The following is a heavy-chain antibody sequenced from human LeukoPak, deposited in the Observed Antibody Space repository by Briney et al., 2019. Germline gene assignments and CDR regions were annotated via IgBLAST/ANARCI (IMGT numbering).Heavy chain of an antibody. CDR1: GFTFSSYE. CDR2: ISSSGSTI. V-gene: IGHV3-48*03. J-gene: IGHJ4*02. D-gene: IGHD1-26*01. CDR3: ARDRYSGSYPLDY. Sequence: GGSLRLSCAASGFTFSSYEMNWVRQAPGKGLEWVSYISSSGSTIYYADSVKGRFTISRDNAKNSLYLQMNSLRVEDTAVYYCARDRYSGSYPLDYWGQGTLVTVSS.